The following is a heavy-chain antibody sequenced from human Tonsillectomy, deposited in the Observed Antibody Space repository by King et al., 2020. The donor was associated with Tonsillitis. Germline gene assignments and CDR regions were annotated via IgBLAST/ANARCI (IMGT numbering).Heavy chain of an antibody. V-gene: IGHV3-9*01. D-gene: IGHD2-2*01. Sequence: VQLVESGGGLVQPGRSLRLSCAVSGFTFDEYAMHWVRQAPGKGLEWVSGITWESATIGYADSVKGRFTISRDNAKSSLHLQMNSLRPEDTALYYCVKDQLGFCSSSSCFAFDYWGQGILVTVSS. CDR2: ITWESATI. CDR1: GFTFDEYA. J-gene: IGHJ4*02. CDR3: VKDQLGFCSSSSCFAFDY.